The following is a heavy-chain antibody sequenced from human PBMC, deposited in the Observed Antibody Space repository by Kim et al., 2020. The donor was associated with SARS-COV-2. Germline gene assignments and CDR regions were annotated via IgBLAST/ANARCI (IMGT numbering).Heavy chain of an antibody. CDR2: IWYDGSNK. CDR3: ARGQDTVTYYFDY. J-gene: IGHJ4*02. CDR1: GFTFSSYG. V-gene: IGHV3-33*01. Sequence: GGSLRLSCAASGFTFSSYGMHWVRQAPGKGLEWVAVIWYDGSNKYYADSVKGRFTISRDNSKNTLYLQMNSLRAEDTAVYYCARGQDTVTYYFDYWGQGTLVTVSS. D-gene: IGHD4-17*01.